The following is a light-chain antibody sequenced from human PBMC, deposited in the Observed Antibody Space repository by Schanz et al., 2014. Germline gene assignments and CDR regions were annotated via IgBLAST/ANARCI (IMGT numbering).Light chain of an antibody. J-gene: IGLJ1*01. CDR2: DVN. CDR3: SSYTTSSTLV. V-gene: IGLV2-14*03. Sequence: QSVLTQPASVSGSPGQPITISCTGTSSDVGRYNYVSWYQQHPGKAPKLMIYDVNNRPSGVSYRFSGSKSGNTASLTISGLQAEDEADYYCSSYTTSSTLVFGTGTKLTVL. CDR1: SSDVGRYNY.